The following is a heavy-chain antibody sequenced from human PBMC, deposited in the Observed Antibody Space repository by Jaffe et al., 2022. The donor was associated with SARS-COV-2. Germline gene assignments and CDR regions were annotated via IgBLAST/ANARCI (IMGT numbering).Heavy chain of an antibody. CDR3: ARLPTPPFQSGWEI. CDR2: IYYSGST. V-gene: IGHV4-59*08. D-gene: IGHD6-19*01. J-gene: IGHJ3*02. Sequence: QVQLQESGPGLVKPSETLSLTCTVSGGSISSYYWSWIRQPPGKGLEWIGYIYYSGSTNYNPSLKSRVTISVDTSKNQFSLKLSSVTAADTAVYYCARLPTPPFQSGWEIWGQGTMVTVSS. CDR1: GGSISSYY.